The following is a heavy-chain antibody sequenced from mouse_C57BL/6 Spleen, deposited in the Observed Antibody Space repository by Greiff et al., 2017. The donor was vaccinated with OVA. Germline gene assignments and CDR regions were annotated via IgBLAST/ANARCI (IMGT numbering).Heavy chain of an antibody. D-gene: IGHD2-5*01. CDR2: IYPGDGDT. V-gene: IGHV1-80*01. J-gene: IGHJ3*01. CDR3: ARDYSNPWFAY. CDR1: GYAFSSYW. Sequence: VNLVESGAELVKPGASVKLSCKASGYAFSSYWMNWVKQRPGKGLEWIGQIYPGDGDTNYNGKFKGKATLTADKSSSTAYMQLSSLTSEDSAVYFCARDYSNPWFAYWGQGTLVTVSA.